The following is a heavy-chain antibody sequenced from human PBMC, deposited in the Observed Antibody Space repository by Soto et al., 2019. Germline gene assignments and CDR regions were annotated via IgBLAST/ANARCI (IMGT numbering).Heavy chain of an antibody. V-gene: IGHV1-8*02. CDR3: ARGNIVLVPAAIEYYYYYGMDV. CDR1: GYTFTSYG. D-gene: IGHD2-2*01. Sequence: ASVKVSCKASGYTFTSYGINWVRQATEQGLEWMGWMNPNSGNTGYAQKFQGRVTMTRNTSISTAYMELSSLRSEDTAVYYCARGNIVLVPAAIEYYYYYGMDVWGQGTTVTVSS. J-gene: IGHJ6*02. CDR2: MNPNSGNT.